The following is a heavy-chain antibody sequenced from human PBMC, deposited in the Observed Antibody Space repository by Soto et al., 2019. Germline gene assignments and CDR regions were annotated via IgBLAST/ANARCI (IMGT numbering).Heavy chain of an antibody. D-gene: IGHD3-22*01. CDR2: ISGSGGST. V-gene: IGHV3-23*01. J-gene: IGHJ4*02. CDR3: AKSYYYSRGFDY. Sequence: EVQLLESGGGLVQPGGSLRLSCAASGFTFSSYAMSWVRQAPGKGLEWVSAISGSGGSTYYADSVKGRFTISRDNSKNTLYLQMNSRRAEDTAVYYCAKSYYYSRGFDYWGQGTLVTVSS. CDR1: GFTFSSYA.